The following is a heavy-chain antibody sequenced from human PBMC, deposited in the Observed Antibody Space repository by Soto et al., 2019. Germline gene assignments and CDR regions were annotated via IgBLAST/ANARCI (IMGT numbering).Heavy chain of an antibody. CDR1: GFTFNSYG. CDR2: ISGSGDST. D-gene: IGHD6-13*01. V-gene: IGHV3-23*01. J-gene: IGHJ4*02. CDR3: AKAVVYGSGWYGRDFFDY. Sequence: PGGSLRLSCAASGFTFNSYGMSWVRQAPGKGLEWVSAISGSGDSTYYADSVKGRFTISRGNSKNTLYLQVNSLRVEDTAVYYCAKAVVYGSGWYGRDFFDYWGQGTLVTVSS.